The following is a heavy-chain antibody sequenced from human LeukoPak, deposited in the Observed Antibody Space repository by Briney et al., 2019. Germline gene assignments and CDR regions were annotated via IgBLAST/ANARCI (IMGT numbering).Heavy chain of an antibody. CDR1: GYSISSGYY. V-gene: IGHV4-38-2*01. CDR3: ARLPPYSSSSYYFDY. CDR2: IYHSGIT. Sequence: PSETLSLTCAVSGYSISSGYYWGWIRQPPGQGLEWIGSIYHSGITYYNPSLKSRVTTSVDTSKNQFSLKLSSVTAADTAVYYCARLPPYSSSSYYFDYWGQGTLVTVSS. D-gene: IGHD6-6*01. J-gene: IGHJ4*02.